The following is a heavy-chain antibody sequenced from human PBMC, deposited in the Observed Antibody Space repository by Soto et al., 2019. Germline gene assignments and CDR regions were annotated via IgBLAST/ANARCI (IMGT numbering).Heavy chain of an antibody. CDR1: SGPFSGYY. CDR2: VHHGGST. V-gene: IGHV4-34*01. CDR3: ARGYRISMVILTTNYFDS. J-gene: IGHJ4*02. D-gene: IGHD3-10*01. Sequence: PSETLSLTCAVQSGPFSGYYWTWIRQSPGKGLEWLGEVHHGGSTSYNPSLKGRLTMSLDTSKNQFSLRVTSLTAADTATYYCARGYRISMVILTTNYFDSWGQGTQFTVSS.